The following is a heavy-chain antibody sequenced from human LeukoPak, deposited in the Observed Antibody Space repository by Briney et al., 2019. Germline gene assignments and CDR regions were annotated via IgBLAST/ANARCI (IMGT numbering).Heavy chain of an antibody. CDR1: GGSVSSSNW. V-gene: IGHV4-4*02. CDR3: AREDCSGGSCYWGNWFDP. CDR2: IYHSGST. Sequence: SETLSLTCAVSGGSVSSSNWWSWVRQPPGKGLEWIGEIYHSGSTNYNPSLKSRVTMSVDTSKNQFSLKLSSVTAADTAVYYCAREDCSGGSCYWGNWFDPWGQGTLVTVSS. J-gene: IGHJ5*02. D-gene: IGHD2-15*01.